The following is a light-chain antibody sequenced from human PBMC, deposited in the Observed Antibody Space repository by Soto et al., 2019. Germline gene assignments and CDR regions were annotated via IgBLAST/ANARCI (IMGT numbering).Light chain of an antibody. V-gene: IGLV2-23*02. J-gene: IGLJ3*02. CDR3: CSYAGIITWV. CDR1: SNDIGGHNH. CDR2: EVT. Sequence: QSALTQPASVSGSPGQSITISCTGTSNDIGGHNHVSWYQQHPGNSPKLIIFEVTERPSGVSNRFSASKSGTTASLTISGLQAEDEADYYCCSYAGIITWVCVGGTKVTVL.